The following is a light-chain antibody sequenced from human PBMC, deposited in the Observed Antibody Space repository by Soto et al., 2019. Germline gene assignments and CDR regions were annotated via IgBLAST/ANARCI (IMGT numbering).Light chain of an antibody. V-gene: IGKV1-6*01. J-gene: IGKJ1*01. CDR3: LQDYNYPRT. CDR2: AAS. Sequence: IQMTQSPSTLSASVGDRVTITCRASQSISTWLAWYQQKPGKAPKLLISAASFLQSGVPLRFSGSGSGTDFTLTISSLQPEDFATYYCLQDYNYPRTFGQGTKVDIK. CDR1: QSISTW.